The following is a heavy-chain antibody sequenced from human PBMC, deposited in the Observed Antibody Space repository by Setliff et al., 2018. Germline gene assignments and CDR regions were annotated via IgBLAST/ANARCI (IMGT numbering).Heavy chain of an antibody. Sequence: AAVKVPCKTSGFRFTNFGFSWVRQAPGQGLEWLGSISPYSGNTNYPQWPQGRGTMTTDTSATTVYMELKSLRSDDTAVYYCVRSSAPQVVLAADFDFWGQGTPVTVSS. CDR3: VRSSAPQVVLAADFDF. V-gene: IGHV1-18*01. D-gene: IGHD6-19*01. J-gene: IGHJ4*02. CDR2: ISPYSGNT. CDR1: GFRFTNFG.